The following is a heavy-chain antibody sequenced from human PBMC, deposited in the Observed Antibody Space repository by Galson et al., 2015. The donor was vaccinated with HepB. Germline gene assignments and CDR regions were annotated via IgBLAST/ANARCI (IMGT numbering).Heavy chain of an antibody. CDR2: IYSGGST. Sequence: SLRLSCAASGFTVSSNYMSWVRQAPGKGLEWVSVIYSGGSTYYADSVKGRFTISRDNSKNKLYLQMNSLRAEDTAVYYCARAAAGGGYYFDYWGQGTLVTVSS. CDR3: ARAAAGGGYYFDY. V-gene: IGHV3-66*02. CDR1: GFTVSSNY. J-gene: IGHJ4*02. D-gene: IGHD6-25*01.